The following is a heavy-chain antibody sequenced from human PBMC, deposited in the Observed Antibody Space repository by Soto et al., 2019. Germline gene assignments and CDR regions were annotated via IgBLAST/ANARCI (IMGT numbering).Heavy chain of an antibody. D-gene: IGHD5-12*01. V-gene: IGHV4-59*01. Sequence: PSETLSLTCTVSGGSISSYYWSWLRKPPGKGLEWIGYIYYSGSTNYNPSLKSRVTISVDTSKNQFSLKLSSVTAADTAVYYCARDSGRHGVATIMDYYYYGMDVWGQGTTVTVAS. CDR1: GGSISSYY. CDR3: ARDSGRHGVATIMDYYYYGMDV. J-gene: IGHJ6*02. CDR2: IYYSGST.